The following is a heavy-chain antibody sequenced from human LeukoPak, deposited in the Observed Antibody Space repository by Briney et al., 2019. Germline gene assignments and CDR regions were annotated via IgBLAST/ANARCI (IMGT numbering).Heavy chain of an antibody. J-gene: IGHJ4*02. CDR3: AREVWGPEY. CDR1: GFTFTKYW. Sequence: PGDSLRLSCAASGFTFTKYWMTWVRQAPGKGLEWVGNIKQDGRDKNYMDSVKGRFTISRDNTKNSVYLQMSSLRAEDTAVYYCAREVWGPEYWGQGTLVTVSS. CDR2: IKQDGRDK. V-gene: IGHV3-7*01. D-gene: IGHD1-14*01.